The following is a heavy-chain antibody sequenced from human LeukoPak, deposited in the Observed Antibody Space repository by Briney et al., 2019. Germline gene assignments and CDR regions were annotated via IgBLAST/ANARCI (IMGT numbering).Heavy chain of an antibody. J-gene: IGHJ6*03. CDR3: ARSYYDILTGYHDYYYMDV. CDR2: IYTSGST. CDR1: GASISSYY. V-gene: IGHV4-4*07. Sequence: SETLSLTCTVSGASISSYYWTWIRQPAGKGLEWIGRIYTSGSTNYNPSLKSRVAMSVDTSKNQFSLKLSSVTAADTAVYYCARSYYDILTGYHDYYYMDVWGKGTTVTVSS. D-gene: IGHD3-9*01.